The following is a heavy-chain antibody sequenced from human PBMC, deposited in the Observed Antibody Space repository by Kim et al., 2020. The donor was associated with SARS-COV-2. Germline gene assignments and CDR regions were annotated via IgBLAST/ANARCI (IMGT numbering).Heavy chain of an antibody. V-gene: IGHV4-59*01. CDR3: ARGDYDILTGYYTTFFDY. CDR1: GGSISSYY. Sequence: SETLSLTCTVSGGSISSYYWSWIRQPPGKGLEWIGYIYYSGSTNYNPSLKSRVTISVDTSKNQFSLKLSSVTAADTAVYYCARGDYDILTGYYTTFFDYWGQGTLVTVSS. J-gene: IGHJ4*02. CDR2: IYYSGST. D-gene: IGHD3-9*01.